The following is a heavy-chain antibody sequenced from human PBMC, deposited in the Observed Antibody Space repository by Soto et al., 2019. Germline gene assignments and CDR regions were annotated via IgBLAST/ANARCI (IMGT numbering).Heavy chain of an antibody. CDR2: IRRKANSYTT. CDR1: GLIFSDYH. D-gene: IGHD6-19*01. CDR3: AMLGGCSGGSSGMDV. J-gene: IGHJ6*02. Sequence: EVQLVESGGGLVQPGGSLRLSCAASGLIFSDYHMDWVRQAPGKGLGWVGRIRRKANSYTTEYAASVKGRFTISRDDSKNSLYLQMNSLKSEDTSVYYFAMLGGCSGGSSGMDVWGQGTTVTVSS. V-gene: IGHV3-72*01.